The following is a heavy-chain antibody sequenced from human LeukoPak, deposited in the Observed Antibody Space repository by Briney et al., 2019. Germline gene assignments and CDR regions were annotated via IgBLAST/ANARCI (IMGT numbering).Heavy chain of an antibody. J-gene: IGHJ5*02. CDR3: ARCGYSSSWYPFDP. D-gene: IGHD6-13*01. V-gene: IGHV1-3*01. Sequence: ASVKVSCKASGYTFTNYTINWVRQAPGQRLEWMGWINAGNGNTKYSQKFQGRVTITRDTSASTAYMELSSLRSEDTAVYYCARCGYSSSWYPFDPWGQGTLVTVSS. CDR1: GYTFTNYT. CDR2: INAGNGNT.